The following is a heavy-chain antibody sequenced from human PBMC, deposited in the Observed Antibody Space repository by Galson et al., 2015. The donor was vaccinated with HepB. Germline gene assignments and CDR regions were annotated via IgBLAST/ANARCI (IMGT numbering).Heavy chain of an antibody. CDR3: ARVIGGYCSSTSCPEGYYYYYMDV. CDR1: GYTFTSYG. J-gene: IGHJ6*03. V-gene: IGHV1-18*01. Sequence: SVKVSCKASGYTFTSYGISWVRQAPGQGLEWMGWISAYNGNTNYAQKLQGRVTMTTDTSTSTAYMELRSLRSDDTAVYYCARVIGGYCSSTSCPEGYYYYYMDVWGKGTTVTVSS. D-gene: IGHD2-2*01. CDR2: ISAYNGNT.